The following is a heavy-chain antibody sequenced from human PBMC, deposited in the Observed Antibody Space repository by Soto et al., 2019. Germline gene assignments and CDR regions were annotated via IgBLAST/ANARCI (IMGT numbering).Heavy chain of an antibody. CDR3: ARCITMVRGAKWSWFDH. J-gene: IGHJ5*02. CDR2: INHSGST. Sequence: SETLSLTCAVYGGSFSGYYWSWIRQPPGKGLEWIGEINHSGSTNYNPSLKSRVTISVDTSKNQFSLKLSSVTAADTAVYYCARCITMVRGAKWSWFDHWGQGTLVTVSA. CDR1: GGSFSGYY. V-gene: IGHV4-34*01. D-gene: IGHD3-10*01.